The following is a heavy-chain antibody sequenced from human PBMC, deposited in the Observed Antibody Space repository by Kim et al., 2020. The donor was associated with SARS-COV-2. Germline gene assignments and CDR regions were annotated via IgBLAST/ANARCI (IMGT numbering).Heavy chain of an antibody. CDR3: ARTPSYYYGMDV. J-gene: IGHJ6*02. Sequence: KYYAESVNGRFTISRDTSKNTLYLQMNGLGAEDTAVYYCARTPSYYYGMDVWGQGTTVTVSS. CDR2: K. V-gene: IGHV3-33*01.